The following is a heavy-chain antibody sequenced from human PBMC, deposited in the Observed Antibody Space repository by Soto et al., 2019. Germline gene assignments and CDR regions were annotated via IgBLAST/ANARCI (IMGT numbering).Heavy chain of an antibody. J-gene: IGHJ4*02. D-gene: IGHD3-10*01. CDR2: ISDDGSRA. CDR1: GFTFSMYW. CDR3: TRGPRPSSVGTGAF. Sequence: HPGWSLRLSCTASGFTFSMYWMHLVRQVPGKGPEWVSRISDDGSRADYADSVKGRFTISRDNAKNTLYLEMHVLRADDTAVYYCTRGPRPSSVGTGAFWGQGTQVTVSS. V-gene: IGHV3-74*01.